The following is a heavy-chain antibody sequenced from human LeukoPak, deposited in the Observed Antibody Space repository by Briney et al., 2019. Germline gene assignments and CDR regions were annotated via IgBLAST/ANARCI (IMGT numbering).Heavy chain of an antibody. J-gene: IGHJ5*02. CDR2: INSDGSNT. D-gene: IGHD3-10*01. CDR1: GFTSSSYW. CDR3: ARGRGPYGWFDP. V-gene: IGHV3-74*01. Sequence: GGSLRLSCAASGFTSSSYWMHWVRQAPGKGLVWVSRINSDGSNTNYADFVKGRSTISRDNAKNTVYLQMNSLRAEDTAVYYCARGRGPYGWFDPWGQGTLVTVSS.